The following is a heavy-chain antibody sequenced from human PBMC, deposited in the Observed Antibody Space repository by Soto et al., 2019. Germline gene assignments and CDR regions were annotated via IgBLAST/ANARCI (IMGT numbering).Heavy chain of an antibody. CDR1: GFTFSSYS. D-gene: IGHD3-10*01. Sequence: GGSLRLSCAASGFTFSSYSMSWVRQAPGKGLEWVSGFRTSGDGGTTYYADSVKGRFTISRDNSKNMLFLQMNSLRAEDTAIYYCTKKVNSGPGSQYFDYWGQGTLVTVSS. J-gene: IGHJ4*02. V-gene: IGHV3-23*01. CDR3: TKKVNSGPGSQYFDY. CDR2: FRTSGDGGTT.